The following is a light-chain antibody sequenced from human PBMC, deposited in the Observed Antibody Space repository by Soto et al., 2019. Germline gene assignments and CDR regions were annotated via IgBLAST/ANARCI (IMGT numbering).Light chain of an antibody. V-gene: IGKV1-27*01. CDR2: AAS. CDR1: QGIGVY. Sequence: DIQMTQSPSSLSASLGDRVTITCRASQGIGVYLAWFQQKPGNVPKLLIYAASTLQSGVPSRFSGSGSGTDFTLTISSLQPEDGATYYLQKYNSAHLPFGGGTKVEIK. CDR3: QKYNSAHLP. J-gene: IGKJ4*01.